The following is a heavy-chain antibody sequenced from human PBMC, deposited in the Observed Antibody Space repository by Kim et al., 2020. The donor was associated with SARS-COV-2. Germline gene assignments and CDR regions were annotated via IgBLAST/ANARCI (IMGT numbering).Heavy chain of an antibody. CDR2: IYYSGST. V-gene: IGHV4-39*01. CDR1: GGSISSSSYY. Sequence: SETLSLTCTVSGGSISSSSYYWGWIRQPPGKGLEWIGNIYYSGSTYYNPSLKSRVTISVDTSKNQFSLKLSSVTAADTAVFYCARRVFHYDSSPKGWFDIWGRGTLVTVSS. J-gene: IGHJ2*01. D-gene: IGHD3-22*01. CDR3: ARRVFHYDSSPKGWFDI.